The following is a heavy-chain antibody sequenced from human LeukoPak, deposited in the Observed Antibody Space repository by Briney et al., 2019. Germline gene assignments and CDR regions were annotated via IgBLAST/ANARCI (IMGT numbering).Heavy chain of an antibody. CDR3: ARGGYYYDSSGYYEAGNWFDP. CDR1: GGPISSYY. D-gene: IGHD3-22*01. J-gene: IGHJ5*02. Sequence: SETLSLTCTVSGGPISSYYWSWIRQPPGKGLEWIGYIYYSGSTNYNPSLKSRVTISVDTSKNQFSLKLSSVTAADTAVYYCARGGYYYDSSGYYEAGNWFDPWGQGTLVTVSS. V-gene: IGHV4-59*01. CDR2: IYYSGST.